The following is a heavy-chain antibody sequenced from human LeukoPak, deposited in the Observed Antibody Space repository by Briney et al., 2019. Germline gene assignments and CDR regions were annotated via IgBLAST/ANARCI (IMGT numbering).Heavy chain of an antibody. CDR3: AREGGNLPTYYYDSSGYYPY. V-gene: IGHV1-18*01. CDR1: GYTFTSYG. J-gene: IGHJ4*02. D-gene: IGHD3-22*01. Sequence: ASVKVSCKASGYTFTSYGISWVRQAPGQGLEWMGWISAYNGNTNYAQKLQGRVTMTTDTPTSTAYMELRSLRSDDTAVYYCAREGGNLPTYYYDSSGYYPYWGQGTLVTVSS. CDR2: ISAYNGNT.